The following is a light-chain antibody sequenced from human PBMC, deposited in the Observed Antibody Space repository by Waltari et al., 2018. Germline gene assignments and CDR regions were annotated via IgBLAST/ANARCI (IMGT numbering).Light chain of an antibody. J-gene: IGKJ1*01. Sequence: DIQMTQSPSSLSASVGDRVTITCRASQGIRNSLAWYQQKPGRVPQLLIYDASTLQSGVPSRFSGSGSGTDFTLTIRSLQPEDVATYFCQKYSSAPPTFVQGTKVEIK. V-gene: IGKV1-27*01. CDR1: QGIRNS. CDR2: DAS. CDR3: QKYSSAPPT.